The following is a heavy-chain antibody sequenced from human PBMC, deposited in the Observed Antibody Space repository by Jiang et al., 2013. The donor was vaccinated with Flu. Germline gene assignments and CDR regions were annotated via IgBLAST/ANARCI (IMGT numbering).Heavy chain of an antibody. J-gene: IGHJ6*01. D-gene: IGHD3-22*01. CDR1: GYTFTSYG. Sequence: EVKKPGAAVKVSCKASGYTFTSYGINWVRQAPGQGLEWLGRISANKGNTNYAQKVQGRVTMTTETSTTTAYMELRSLRSDDTAVYYCVRDNSAYYYDLGDYSYGMDVWGPRDHGHRLL. V-gene: IGHV1-18*04. CDR3: VRDNSAYYYDLGDYSYGMDV. CDR2: ISANKGNT.